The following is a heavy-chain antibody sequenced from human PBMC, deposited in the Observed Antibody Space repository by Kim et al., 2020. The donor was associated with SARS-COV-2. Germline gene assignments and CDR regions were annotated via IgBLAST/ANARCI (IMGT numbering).Heavy chain of an antibody. D-gene: IGHD2-2*01. CDR1: GYTSTSYY. Sequence: ASVKVSCKASGYTSTSYYMHWVRQAPGQGLEWMGIINPSGGSTSYAQKFQGRVTMTRDTSTSTVYMELSSLRSEDTAVYYCARDRGYCSSTSCLRGYYYYGMDVWGQGTTVTVSS. J-gene: IGHJ6*02. CDR2: INPSGGST. CDR3: ARDRGYCSSTSCLRGYYYYGMDV. V-gene: IGHV1-46*01.